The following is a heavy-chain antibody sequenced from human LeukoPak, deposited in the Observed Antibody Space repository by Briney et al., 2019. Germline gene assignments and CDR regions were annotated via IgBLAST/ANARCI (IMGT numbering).Heavy chain of an antibody. CDR2: INHSGST. J-gene: IGHJ4*02. Sequence: SETLSLTCTVSGYSISSGYSWGWIRPPPGKGLEWIGEINHSGSTNYNPSLKSRVTISVDTSKNQFSLKLSSVTAADTAVYYCARGPYSGYDYLRVYYFDYWGQGTLVTVSS. D-gene: IGHD5-12*01. V-gene: IGHV4-38-2*02. CDR3: ARGPYSGYDYLRVYYFDY. CDR1: GYSISSGYS.